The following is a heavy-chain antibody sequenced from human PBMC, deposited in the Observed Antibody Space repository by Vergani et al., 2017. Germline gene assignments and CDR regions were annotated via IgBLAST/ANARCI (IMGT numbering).Heavy chain of an antibody. Sequence: QVQLVQSGAEVKKPGSSVKVSCKASGGTFSSYAISWVRQAPGQGLEWMGGIIPIFGTANYAQKFQGRVTITADKSTSTAYMELSSLRSEDTAVYYCAKDLLRGRSGSYERNYYYGMDVWGQGTTVTVSS. CDR2: IIPIFGTA. CDR1: GGTFSSYA. D-gene: IGHD1-26*01. CDR3: AKDLLRGRSGSYERNYYYGMDV. V-gene: IGHV1-69*06. J-gene: IGHJ6*02.